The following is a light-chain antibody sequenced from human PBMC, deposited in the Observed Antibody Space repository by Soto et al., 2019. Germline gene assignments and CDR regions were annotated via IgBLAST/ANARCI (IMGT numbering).Light chain of an antibody. CDR2: HTS. CDR1: QSVRSS. CDR3: QQRSSWPRT. J-gene: IGKJ1*01. V-gene: IGKV3-11*01. Sequence: EIVLTQSPVTLSLSPGDRATLSCRASQSVRSSLAWYQQKPGQAPRLLIYHTSNRATGIPSRFSGSGSGTDYTLTISIVEPEDFALYYCQQRSSWPRTFGQGTKVEVK.